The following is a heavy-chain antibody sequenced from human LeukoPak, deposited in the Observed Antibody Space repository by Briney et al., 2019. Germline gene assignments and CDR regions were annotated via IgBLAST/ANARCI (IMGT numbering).Heavy chain of an antibody. CDR2: INQDGSHK. J-gene: IGHJ3*02. V-gene: IGHV3-7*01. Sequence: GGSLRLSCEASGFSFSNSWMAWVRQVPGSGLEWVADINQDGSHKYYVDSLRGGFTISRDNAKNSLHLQMNSLRAEDAAIYYCARDPHFGALDIWGQGTVVTVSS. CDR3: ARDPHFGALDI. D-gene: IGHD3-10*01. CDR1: GFSFSNSW.